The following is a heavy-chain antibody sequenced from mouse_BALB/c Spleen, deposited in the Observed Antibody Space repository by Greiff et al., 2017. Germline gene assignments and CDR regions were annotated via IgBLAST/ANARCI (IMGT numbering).Heavy chain of an antibody. J-gene: IGHJ4*01. CDR1: GFSLTGYG. D-gene: IGHD2-1*01. CDR2: IWGDGST. Sequence: VKLMESGPGLVAPSQSLSITCTVSGFSLTGYGVNWVRQPPGKGLEWLGMIWGDGSTDYNSALKSRLSISKDNSKSQVFLKMNSLKTDDTARYYCARDRSSYYGNGGVYAMAYWGQGTSVTVSS. CDR3: ARDRSSYYGNGGVYAMAY. V-gene: IGHV2-6-7*01.